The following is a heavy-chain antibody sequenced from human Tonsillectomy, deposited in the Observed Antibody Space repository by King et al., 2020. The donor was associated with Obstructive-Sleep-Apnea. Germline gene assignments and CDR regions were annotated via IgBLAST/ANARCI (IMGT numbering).Heavy chain of an antibody. CDR1: GGSISSGAYY. CDR2: IYYSGST. V-gene: IGHV4-31*03. D-gene: IGHD3-22*01. Sequence: QLQESGPGLVKPSQTLSLTCTVSGGSISSGAYYWSWIRQHPGKGLEWIGYIYYSGSTYYKSSLKSRVTISVDTSKNQFSLKLSSGTAADTAVYYCAGSYYYDSSGPRGGYYFDYWGQGTLVTVSS. J-gene: IGHJ4*02. CDR3: AGSYYYDSSGPRGGYYFDY.